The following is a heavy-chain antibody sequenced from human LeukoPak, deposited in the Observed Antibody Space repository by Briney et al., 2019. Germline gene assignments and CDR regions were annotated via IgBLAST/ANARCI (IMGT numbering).Heavy chain of an antibody. CDR3: ARDRDCSSTSCYIRAEYFQH. CDR1: GFTFSGNW. CDR2: IKQDGSEK. D-gene: IGHD2-2*02. Sequence: GGSLRLSCAASGFTFSGNWMSWVRQAPGKGLEWAANIKQDGSEKYYVDSVKGRFTISRDNAKNSLYLQMNSLRAEDTAVYYCARDRDCSSTSCYIRAEYFQHWGQGTLVTVSS. J-gene: IGHJ1*01. V-gene: IGHV3-7*01.